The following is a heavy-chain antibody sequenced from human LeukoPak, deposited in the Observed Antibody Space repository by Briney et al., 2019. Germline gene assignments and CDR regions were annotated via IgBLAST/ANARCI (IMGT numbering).Heavy chain of an antibody. CDR3: TRRSGIYGGIDY. V-gene: IGHV3-49*02. CDR2: IRSKAYGGTT. Sequence: GGSLRLSCVGSGFNFRSYWMSWVRQAPGKGLEWVSFIRSKAYGGTTEYAASVEGSFTISRDESKNIAYLQLNSLTTEDTAVYYCTRRSGIYGGIDYGGQGTLVTVSS. J-gene: IGHJ4*02. D-gene: IGHD4-23*01. CDR1: GFNFRSYW.